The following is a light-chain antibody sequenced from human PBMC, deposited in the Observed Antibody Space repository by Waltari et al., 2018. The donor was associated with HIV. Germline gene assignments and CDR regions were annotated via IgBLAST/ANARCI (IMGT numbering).Light chain of an antibody. CDR2: RAT. CDR3: HQYSDYLGS. CDR1: QTVGDW. Sequence: DIQMTQSPPTLTASLGDRVNITCRARQTVGDWLAWYQQKPGEAPSLLIDRATDGERGVPSRFSGSASGTDFTLAVDSLHPDDFATDYCHQYSDYLGSFGQGTRVELK. J-gene: IGKJ1*01. V-gene: IGKV1-5*03.